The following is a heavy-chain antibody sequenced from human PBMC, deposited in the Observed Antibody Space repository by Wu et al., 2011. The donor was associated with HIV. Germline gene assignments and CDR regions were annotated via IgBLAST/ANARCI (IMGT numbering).Heavy chain of an antibody. CDR2: IIPSLGTA. D-gene: IGHD4-11*01. J-gene: IGHJ6*02. CDR1: GGTFSSDA. CDR3: ARYLTATXYYYAMDV. Sequence: QVQLVQSGAEVKKPGSSVKVSCKASGGTFSSDAVTWVRQAPGQGLEWMGRIIPSLGTASYAQKFQGRVTITADKSTSTAYMELSSLRSEDAAVYYCARYLTATXYYYAMDVWGQGTTVTVSS. V-gene: IGHV1-69*04.